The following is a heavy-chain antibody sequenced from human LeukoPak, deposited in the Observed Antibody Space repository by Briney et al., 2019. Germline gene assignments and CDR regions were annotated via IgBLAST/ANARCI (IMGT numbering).Heavy chain of an antibody. J-gene: IGHJ4*02. CDR1: GGSVNSGSYY. D-gene: IGHD3-22*01. CDR2: IYYSGST. V-gene: IGHV4-61*01. CDR3: ARAGYYDSSGYYYLLLFDY. Sequence: SETLSLTCTVSGGSVNSGSYYWSCIRQPPGKGLEWIGYIYYSGSTNYNPSLKSRVTISVDTSKNQFSLKLSSVTAADTAVYYCARAGYYDSSGYYYLLLFDYWGQGTLVTVSS.